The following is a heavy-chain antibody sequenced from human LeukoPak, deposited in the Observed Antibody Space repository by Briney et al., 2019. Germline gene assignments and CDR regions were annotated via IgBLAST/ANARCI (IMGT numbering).Heavy chain of an antibody. J-gene: IGHJ4*02. CDR1: GGSISNYY. Sequence: SETLSLTCIVSGGSISNYYWSWIRQPPGKGLEWIGYISYSGNTNYNTSLKSRATISVDTSKNQSSLKVSSVTAADTAVYYCARVSYGDFASSFDYWGQGSLVTVSS. CDR3: ARVSYGDFASSFDY. CDR2: ISYSGNT. V-gene: IGHV4-59*01. D-gene: IGHD4-17*01.